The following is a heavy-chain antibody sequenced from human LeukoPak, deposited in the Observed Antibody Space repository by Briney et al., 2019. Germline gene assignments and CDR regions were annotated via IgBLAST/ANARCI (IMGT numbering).Heavy chain of an antibody. V-gene: IGHV4-59*08. D-gene: IGHD3-9*01. Sequence: SETLSLTCTVSGGSIRSYYWSWMWQPPGKGLEWIGYIYYSGSTNYNPSLKSRVTISVDTSKNQFSLKLSSVTAADTAVYYCARGSYDILTGFVFGIWGQGTMVTVSS. J-gene: IGHJ3*02. CDR1: GGSIRSYY. CDR2: IYYSGST. CDR3: ARGSYDILTGFVFGI.